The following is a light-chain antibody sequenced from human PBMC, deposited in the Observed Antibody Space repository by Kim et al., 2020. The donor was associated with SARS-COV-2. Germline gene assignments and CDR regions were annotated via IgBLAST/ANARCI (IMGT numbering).Light chain of an antibody. CDR1: QSVSSK. J-gene: IGKJ1*01. CDR3: HHYYNWPRT. V-gene: IGKV3-15*01. CDR2: NAS. Sequence: EIVMTQSPVTLSVSPGERATLSCRASQSVSSKLAWYQQKPGQGPRLLIYNASTRATGIPAGFSGSGSGTEFTLTISRLQSEDFAVYYCHHYYNWPRTFGQGTKVEIK.